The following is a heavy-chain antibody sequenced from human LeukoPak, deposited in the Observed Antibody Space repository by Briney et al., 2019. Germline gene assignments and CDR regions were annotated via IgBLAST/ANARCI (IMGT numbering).Heavy chain of an antibody. J-gene: IGHJ4*02. CDR1: GFTFRGYS. Sequence: GGSLRLSCAASGFTFRGYSMNWVRQAPGKGLEWVSSISSSSSYIYYADSVKGRFTISRDNAENSLYLQMNSLRAEDTAVYYCASVFSGEFDYWGQGTLVTVSS. CDR2: ISSSSSYI. V-gene: IGHV3-21*01. D-gene: IGHD3-10*01. CDR3: ASVFSGEFDY.